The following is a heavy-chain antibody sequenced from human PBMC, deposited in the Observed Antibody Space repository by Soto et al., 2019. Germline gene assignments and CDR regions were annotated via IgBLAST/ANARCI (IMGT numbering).Heavy chain of an antibody. Sequence: SETLSLTCTVSGGSISSYYWSWIRQPPGKGLEWIGYIYYSGSTNYNPSLKSRVTISVDTSKNQFSLKLSSVTAADTAVYYCARVAGYSSGRLDYWGQGTLVTVS. CDR2: IYYSGST. CDR3: ARVAGYSSGRLDY. D-gene: IGHD6-19*01. J-gene: IGHJ4*02. CDR1: GGSISSYY. V-gene: IGHV4-59*08.